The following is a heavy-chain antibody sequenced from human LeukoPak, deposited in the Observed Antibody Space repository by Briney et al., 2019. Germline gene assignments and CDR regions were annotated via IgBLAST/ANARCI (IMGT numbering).Heavy chain of an antibody. V-gene: IGHV3-7*01. CDR1: GFTFSSYW. J-gene: IGHJ5*02. D-gene: IGHD2-15*01. Sequence: GGSLRLSCAASGFTFSSYWMSWVRQAPGKGLEWVANIKQDGSEKYYVDSVKGRFTISRDNAKNSLYLQMNSLRAEDTAVYYCARDFVVAARLNLNWFDPWGQGTLVTVSS. CDR3: ARDFVVAARLNLNWFDP. CDR2: IKQDGSEK.